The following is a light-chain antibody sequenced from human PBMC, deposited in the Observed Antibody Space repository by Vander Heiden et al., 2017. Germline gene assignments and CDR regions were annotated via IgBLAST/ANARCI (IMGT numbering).Light chain of an antibody. V-gene: IGKV1-33*01. CDR3: QQHESLPT. CDR2: AAS. Sequence: DTQMTQSPAFLSASVGDRVTITCQASQYISKYLSWYQQKPGKAPNLLIYAASNLEVGVPSRFSASGSGTEFILTINSLQPEDIAVYYCQQHESLPTFGQGTKVEIK. J-gene: IGKJ2*01. CDR1: QYISKY.